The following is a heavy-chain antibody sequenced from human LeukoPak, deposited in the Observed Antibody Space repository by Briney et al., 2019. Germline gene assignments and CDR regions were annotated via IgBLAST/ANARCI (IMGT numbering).Heavy chain of an antibody. Sequence: SETLSLTCTVSGGSIATYYWSWIRQPPGKGLEWIGYIYYNGHTDYNPSLKSRVTISVHTSKNQFSLKLSSVTAADTAVYYCASSSRAKTFDYWGQGTLVTVSS. CDR2: IYYNGHT. D-gene: IGHD2-15*01. V-gene: IGHV4-59*01. CDR1: GGSIATYY. CDR3: ASSSRAKTFDY. J-gene: IGHJ4*02.